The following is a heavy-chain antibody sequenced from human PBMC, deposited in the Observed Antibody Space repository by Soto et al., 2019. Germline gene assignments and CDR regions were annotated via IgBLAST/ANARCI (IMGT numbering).Heavy chain of an antibody. J-gene: IGHJ5*02. CDR1: GYTFTSYG. Sequence: ASVKVSCKASGYTFTSYGISWVRQAPGQELEWMGWISAYNGNTNYALKLQGRVTMTTDTSTSTAYMELRSLRSDDTAVYYCARDRKIVVVVAAGHWFDPWGQGTLVTVSS. V-gene: IGHV1-18*01. CDR3: ARDRKIVVVVAAGHWFDP. D-gene: IGHD2-15*01. CDR2: ISAYNGNT.